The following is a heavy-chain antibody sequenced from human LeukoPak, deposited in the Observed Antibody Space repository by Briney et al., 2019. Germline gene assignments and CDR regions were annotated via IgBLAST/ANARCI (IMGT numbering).Heavy chain of an antibody. CDR1: GYSFTSYW. CDR3: VLLLWFGELSIYGMDV. D-gene: IGHD3-10*01. CDR2: IDPSDSYT. J-gene: IGHJ6*04. V-gene: IGHV5-10-1*01. Sequence: GESLKISCKGTGYSFTSYWISWVRQMPGKGLEWMGRIDPSDSYTNYSPPFQGHVTISADKSISTAYLQWSSLKASDSAMYYCVLLLWFGELSIYGMDVWGKGTTVTVSS.